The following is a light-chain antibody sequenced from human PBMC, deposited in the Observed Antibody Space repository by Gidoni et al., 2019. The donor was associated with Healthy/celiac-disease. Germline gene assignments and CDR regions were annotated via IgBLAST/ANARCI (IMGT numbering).Light chain of an antibody. Sequence: QSALTQPDSVSGSPGQSITISCTGTSSDVGGYKYVSWYQQHPGKAPKLMIYEVSKRPSGVSNRFSGSKSGNTASLTISGLQAEDEADYYCSSYTSSSTLVVFGGGTKLTVL. CDR3: SSYTSSSTLVV. J-gene: IGLJ2*01. CDR1: SSDVGGYKY. V-gene: IGLV2-14*01. CDR2: EVS.